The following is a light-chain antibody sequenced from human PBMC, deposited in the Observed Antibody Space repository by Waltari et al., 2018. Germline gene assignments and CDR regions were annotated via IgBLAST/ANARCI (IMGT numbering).Light chain of an antibody. V-gene: IGLV1-44*01. Sequence: QSVVTQPPSASGTPGQRVTISCSGGSSNVGTNTVNWYQQLPGAAPHLLLYIDKQTPSGVPDRFSGSKSGTSASLAIRGLQSEEEADYYCAVWDDSRNDLVFGGGTKLTVL. CDR1: SSNVGTNT. J-gene: IGLJ2*01. CDR2: IDK. CDR3: AVWDDSRNDLV.